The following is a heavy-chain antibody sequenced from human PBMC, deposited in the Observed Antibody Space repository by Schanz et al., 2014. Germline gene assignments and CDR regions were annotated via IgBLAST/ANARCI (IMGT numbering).Heavy chain of an antibody. Sequence: VQLVESGGGLVKRGGSLRLSCAASGFTISSYSMNWVRQAPGKGLEWVSSISSSSSYIYYADSVKGRFTVSRDNARNSLYLHMNTLGAEDTAVYYCARDGDRFYHNYYMDVWGKGTTVTVSS. CDR3: ARDGDRFYHNYYMDV. V-gene: IGHV3-21*01. CDR1: GFTISSYS. J-gene: IGHJ6*03. D-gene: IGHD4-17*01. CDR2: ISSSSSYI.